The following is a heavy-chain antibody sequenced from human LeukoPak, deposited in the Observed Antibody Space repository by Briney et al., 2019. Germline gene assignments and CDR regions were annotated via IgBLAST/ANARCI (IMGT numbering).Heavy chain of an antibody. CDR3: ARDPVSLGIAVAGNDH. CDR1: GYTFTGYY. Sequence: ASMKVSCKASGYTFTGYYMHWVRQAPGQGLEWMGWINPNSGGTNYAQKFQGRVTMTRDTSISTAYMELSRLRSDDTAVYYCARDPVSLGIAVAGNDHWGQGTLVTVSA. D-gene: IGHD6-19*01. V-gene: IGHV1-2*02. CDR2: INPNSGGT. J-gene: IGHJ4*02.